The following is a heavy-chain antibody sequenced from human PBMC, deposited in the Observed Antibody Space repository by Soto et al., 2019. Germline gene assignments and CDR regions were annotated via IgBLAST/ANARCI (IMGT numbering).Heavy chain of an antibody. CDR1: GFTFSNYG. CDR3: AKELGLWSGYLDAFDI. D-gene: IGHD3-3*01. Sequence: QVQLVESGGGVVQPGRSRRLSCAASGFTFSNYGMHWVRQAPGKGLEWVAVTSYDGTKKYYGDSVKGRFTISRDNSMNSLYLQMDSLSAEDMAVYYCAKELGLWSGYLDAFDIWGQGTMVTVS. CDR2: TSYDGTKK. J-gene: IGHJ3*02. V-gene: IGHV3-30*18.